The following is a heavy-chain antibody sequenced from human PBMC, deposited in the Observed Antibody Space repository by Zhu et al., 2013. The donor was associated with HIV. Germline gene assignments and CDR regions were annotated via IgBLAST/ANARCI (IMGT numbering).Heavy chain of an antibody. D-gene: IGHD6-13*01. J-gene: IGHJ5*02. Sequence: QVQLLESGGGLVQPGGSLRLSCAASGFTFSSYGMHWVRQAPGKGLEWVAVIWYDGSNKYYADSVKGRFTISRDNSKNTLYLQMNSLRAEDTAVYYCARQGRSSSSQGNWFDPWGQGTLVTVSS. CDR2: IWYDGSNK. V-gene: IGHV3-33*01. CDR3: ARQGRSSSSQGNWFDP. CDR1: GFTFSSYG.